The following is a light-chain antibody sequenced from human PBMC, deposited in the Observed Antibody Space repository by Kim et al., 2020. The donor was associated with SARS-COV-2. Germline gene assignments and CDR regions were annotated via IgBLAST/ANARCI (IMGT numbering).Light chain of an antibody. V-gene: IGLV3-19*01. CDR1: SLNTFY. CDR2: GKN. J-gene: IGLJ3*02. CDR3: NSRDHSDDHWL. Sequence: SSELTQDPAVSVALGQTVRITCQGDSLNTFYATWHQQKPGQAPLLVIYGKNNRPSGIPDRFSGSKSGNTASLTITGAQAEDEADYYCNSRDHSDDHWLFGGGTQLTVL.